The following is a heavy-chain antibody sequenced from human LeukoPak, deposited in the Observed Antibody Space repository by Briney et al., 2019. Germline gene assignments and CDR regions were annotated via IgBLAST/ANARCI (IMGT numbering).Heavy chain of an antibody. CDR1: DASVSSSGFH. CDR3: ARGRDLGYCSGGSCYSDY. J-gene: IGHJ4*02. V-gene: IGHV4-39*01. Sequence: SETLSLTCTVSDASVSSSGFHWGWIRQPPGKGLEWIGTMSYTGPTYYNPSLQSRVIISLDTSKNQLSLRLSSVTAADTAVYYCARGRDLGYCSGGSCYSDYWGQGTLVTVSS. D-gene: IGHD2-15*01. CDR2: MSYTGPT.